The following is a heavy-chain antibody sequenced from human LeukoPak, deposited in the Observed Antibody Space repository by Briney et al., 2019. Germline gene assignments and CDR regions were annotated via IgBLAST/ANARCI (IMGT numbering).Heavy chain of an antibody. CDR3: ANSYGDFPY. D-gene: IGHD4-17*01. CDR2: IRYDGSNK. Sequence: GGSLRLSCAASGFTFSSYGMHWVRQAPGKGLEWVAFIRYDGSNKYYADSVKGRFAISRDNSKNTLYLQMNSLRAEDTAVYYCANSYGDFPYWGQEPWSPSPQ. J-gene: IGHJ4*01. V-gene: IGHV3-30*02. CDR1: GFTFSSYG.